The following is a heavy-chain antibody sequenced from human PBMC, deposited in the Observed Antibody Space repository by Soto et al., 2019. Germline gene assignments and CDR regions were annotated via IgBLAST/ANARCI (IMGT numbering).Heavy chain of an antibody. CDR3: ARRGVDFWSGYPNAFDI. J-gene: IGHJ3*02. Sequence: SETLSLTCAVSGGSISSGGYSWSWIRQPPGKGLEWIGYIYHSGSTYYNPSLKSRVTISVDRSKNQFSLKLSSVTAADTAVYYCARRGVDFWSGYPNAFDIWGQGTMVTVSS. CDR2: IYHSGST. CDR1: GGSISSGGYS. V-gene: IGHV4-30-2*01. D-gene: IGHD3-3*01.